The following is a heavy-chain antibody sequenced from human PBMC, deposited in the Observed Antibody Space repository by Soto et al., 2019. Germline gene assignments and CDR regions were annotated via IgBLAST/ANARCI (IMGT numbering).Heavy chain of an antibody. CDR1: GYTFTGYY. CDR3: VRKTTYSYYGMDV. V-gene: IGHV1-2*04. CDR2: INPNSGGT. D-gene: IGHD4-17*01. Sequence: GASVKVSCKASGYTFTGYYMHWVRQAPGQGLEWMGWINPNSGGTNYAQKFQGWVTMTRDTSISTAYMELSRLRSDDTAVYYCVRKTTYSYYGMDVWGQGTTVTVSS. J-gene: IGHJ6*02.